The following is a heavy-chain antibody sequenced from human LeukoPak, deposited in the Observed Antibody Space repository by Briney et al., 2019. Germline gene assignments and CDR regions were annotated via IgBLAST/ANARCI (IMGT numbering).Heavy chain of an antibody. V-gene: IGHV1-18*01. CDR1: GYIFTSYG. J-gene: IGHJ5*02. CDR2: ISAYNGNT. Sequence: ASVKVSCKASGYIFTSYGISWVRQAPGQGLEWMGWISAYNGNTNYAQKLQGRVTMTTDTSTSTAYMELRSLRSDDTAVYYCARDRVALAPRWFDPWSQGTLVTVSS. D-gene: IGHD6-19*01. CDR3: ARDRVALAPRWFDP.